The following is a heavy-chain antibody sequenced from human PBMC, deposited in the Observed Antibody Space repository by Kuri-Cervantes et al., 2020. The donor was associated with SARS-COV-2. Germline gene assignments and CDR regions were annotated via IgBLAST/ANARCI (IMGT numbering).Heavy chain of an antibody. V-gene: IGHV3-23*01. Sequence: ETLSLTCAASGSTFSSYAMSWVRQAQGRGLEWVSAISGSGSSTYYIDSVKGRFTISRDNSKNTMYLQMNSLRAEDTAVYYCSRSGVSAATGYYYYYMDVWGKGTTVTVSS. CDR3: SRSGVSAATGYYYYYMDV. CDR1: GSTFSSYA. CDR2: ISGSGSST. D-gene: IGHD2-2*01. J-gene: IGHJ6*03.